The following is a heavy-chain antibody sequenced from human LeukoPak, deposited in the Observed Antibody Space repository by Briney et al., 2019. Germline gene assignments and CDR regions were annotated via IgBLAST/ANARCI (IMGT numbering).Heavy chain of an antibody. J-gene: IGHJ4*02. D-gene: IGHD6-19*01. CDR2: INWNGGGT. CDR1: GFTFDDYG. V-gene: IGHV3-20*04. CDR3: ARGWSVAGNYYFDY. Sequence: GGSLRLSCAASGFTFDDYGMSWVRQAPGEGLEWVSGINWNGGGTGYADSVKGRFTISRDNAKNSPYLQMNSLRAEDTALYYCARGWSVAGNYYFDYWGQGTLVTVSS.